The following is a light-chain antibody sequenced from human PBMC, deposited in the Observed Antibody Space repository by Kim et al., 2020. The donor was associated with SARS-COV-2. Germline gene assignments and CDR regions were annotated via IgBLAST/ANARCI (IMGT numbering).Light chain of an antibody. CDR1: QSVGNS. J-gene: IGKJ4*01. CDR2: ETS. V-gene: IGKV3-11*01. CDR3: QQRYNWPLT. Sequence: LSPGETATLSCRASQSVGNSLAWFQQKPGQAPRLLLFETSNRATGIPARFSGSGSGTAFTLTISSLEPEDFAVYYCQQRYNWPLTFGGGTKVEIK.